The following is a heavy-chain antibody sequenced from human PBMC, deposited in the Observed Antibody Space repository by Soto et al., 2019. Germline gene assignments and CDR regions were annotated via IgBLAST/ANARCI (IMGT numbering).Heavy chain of an antibody. Sequence: EVQLVESGGGLVKPGGSLRLSCAASGLTFSSYSMNWVRQAPGTGLEWVSSSSRRSSYIYYADSVKGRFTISRDHDKHSLYLQMHSLRAEDTAVYYCARDLVTYYYDSSGYYGTNYYYGMDGWGQGTTVTV. D-gene: IGHD3-22*01. CDR2: SSRRSSYI. V-gene: IGHV3-21*01. CDR1: GLTFSSYS. CDR3: ARDLVTYYYDSSGYYGTNYYYGMDG. J-gene: IGHJ6*02.